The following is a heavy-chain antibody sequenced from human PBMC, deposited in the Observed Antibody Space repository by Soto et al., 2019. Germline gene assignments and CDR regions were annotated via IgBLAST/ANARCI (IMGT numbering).Heavy chain of an antibody. D-gene: IGHD3-22*01. Sequence: SVKVSCKASGGTFSSYAISWVRQAPGQGLEWMGGIIPIFGTANYAQKFQGRVTITADESTSTAYMELSSLRSEDTAVYYCASSDDSSGYYYNFDYWGQGTLVTVSS. CDR2: IIPIFGTA. CDR3: ASSDDSSGYYYNFDY. V-gene: IGHV1-69*13. CDR1: GGTFSSYA. J-gene: IGHJ4*02.